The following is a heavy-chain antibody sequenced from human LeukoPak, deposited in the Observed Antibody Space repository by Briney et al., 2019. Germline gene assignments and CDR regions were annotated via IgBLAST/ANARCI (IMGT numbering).Heavy chain of an antibody. J-gene: IGHJ4*02. CDR3: AKGPLDIVVVPAAIGLSDY. V-gene: IGHV3-74*01. CDR1: GFTFSSYW. Sequence: GGSLRLSCAASGFTFSSYWMHWVRQAPGKGLVWVSRINSDGSSTYYADSVKGRFTISRDNSKNTLYLQMNSLRAEDTAVYYCAKGPLDIVVVPAAIGLSDYWGQGTLVTVSS. CDR2: INSDGSST. D-gene: IGHD2-2*02.